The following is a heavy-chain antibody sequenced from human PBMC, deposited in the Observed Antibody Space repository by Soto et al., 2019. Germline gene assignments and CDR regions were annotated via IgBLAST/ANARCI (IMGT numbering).Heavy chain of an antibody. J-gene: IGHJ6*01. CDR1: GFTFSSYA. CDR3: ARDLGAYSSSGRYYYGMGV. V-gene: IGHV3-30-3*01. CDR2: ISYDGSNK. D-gene: IGHD6-13*01. Sequence: QVQLVESGGGVVQPGRSLRLSCAASGFTFSSYAMHWVRQAPGKGLQWVAVISYDGSNKYYADSVKGRFTISRDNSKNTLYLQMNSPRDEDTAVYYCARDLGAYSSSGRYYYGMGVWGQGTTVTVSS.